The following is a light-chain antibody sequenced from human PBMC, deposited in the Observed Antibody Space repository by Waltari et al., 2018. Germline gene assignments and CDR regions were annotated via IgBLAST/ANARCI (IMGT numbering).Light chain of an antibody. CDR3: SSYTSSSTPV. V-gene: IGLV2-14*01. Sequence: QSALTQPASVSGSPGQSLTISCTGTSRDVGGYNYASCYQQHPGKAPKLMIYEVSNLPSGVFNRFSGSKSGTTDSLTISGLQAEDEADYYCSSYTSSSTPVFGGGTKLTVL. CDR1: SRDVGGYNY. CDR2: EVS. J-gene: IGLJ2*01.